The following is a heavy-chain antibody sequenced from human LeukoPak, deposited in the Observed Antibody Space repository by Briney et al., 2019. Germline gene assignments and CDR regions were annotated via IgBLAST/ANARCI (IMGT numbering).Heavy chain of an antibody. D-gene: IGHD3-10*01. CDR2: IRSGAYT. V-gene: IGHV3-23*01. CDR3: ARISVVSRSGPLDY. CDR1: GFTFSSYA. Sequence: GGSLRLSCAASGFTFSSYAMTWVRQAPGKGLEWVSTIRSGAYTYYADSVKGRLSISRDNSKNTLYLEMNSLRAEDAAVYYCARISVVSRSGPLDYWGQGALVTVSS. J-gene: IGHJ4*02.